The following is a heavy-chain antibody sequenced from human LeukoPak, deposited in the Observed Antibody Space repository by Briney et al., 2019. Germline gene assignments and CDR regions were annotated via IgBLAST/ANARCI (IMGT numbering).Heavy chain of an antibody. D-gene: IGHD6-6*01. V-gene: IGHV3-21*01. CDR1: GVTFSSYT. Sequence: GGSLRLSCAASGVTFSSYTMSWVRQAPGKGLEWVSSISSSSSYKYYAASLKGRSTISRDNAKNSLYLQMNSLRAEDTAVYYCASEYSPNYWGQGTLVTVSS. CDR2: ISSSSSYK. J-gene: IGHJ4*02. CDR3: ASEYSPNY.